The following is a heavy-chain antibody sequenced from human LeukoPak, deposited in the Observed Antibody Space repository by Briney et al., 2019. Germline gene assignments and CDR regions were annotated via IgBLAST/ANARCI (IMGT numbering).Heavy chain of an antibody. CDR3: AADITNSYGYMSLDY. CDR1: GFTFTRSA. CDR2: IAVGSGKT. J-gene: IGHJ4*02. V-gene: IGHV1-58*01. Sequence: ASVKVSCKASGFTFTRSAVQWVRQARGQGLEWIGWIAVGSGKTNFARKFQEGVTITRDMSTRTAYMELSSLRSEDTAVYYCAADITNSYGYMSLDYWGQGSLVTVSS. D-gene: IGHD3-16*01.